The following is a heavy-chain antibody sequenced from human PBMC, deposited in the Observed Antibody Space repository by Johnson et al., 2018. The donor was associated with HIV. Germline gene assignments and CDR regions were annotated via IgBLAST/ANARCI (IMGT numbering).Heavy chain of an antibody. Sequence: VQLVESGGGVVQPGRSLRLSCAASGFTFSSYAMSWVRQAPGKGLEWVSTIRGSGGTTYYADSVNGRFTIPRDNSKNTLYLQMHSRRAEDTAVYYCATDIVVVLALGGDAFDIWGQGTMVTVSS. CDR2: IRGSGGTT. CDR1: GFTFSSYA. J-gene: IGHJ3*02. CDR3: ATDIVVVLALGGDAFDI. D-gene: IGHD2-2*01. V-gene: IGHV3-23*04.